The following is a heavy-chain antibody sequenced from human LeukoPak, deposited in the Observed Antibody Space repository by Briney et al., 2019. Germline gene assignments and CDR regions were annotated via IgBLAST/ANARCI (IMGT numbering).Heavy chain of an antibody. V-gene: IGHV1-2*02. Sequence: ASVKVSCKASGYTFTGYYMHWVRQAHGQGLEWMGWINPNSGGTNYAQKFQGRVTMTRDTSIRTAYMELSRLRSDDTAMYYCARYYIEGRCFDYWGQGTLVTVSS. D-gene: IGHD3-10*01. J-gene: IGHJ4*02. CDR2: INPNSGGT. CDR1: GYTFTGYY. CDR3: ARYYIEGRCFDY.